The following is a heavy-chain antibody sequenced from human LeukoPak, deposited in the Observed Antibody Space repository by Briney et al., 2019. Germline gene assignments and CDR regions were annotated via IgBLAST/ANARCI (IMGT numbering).Heavy chain of an antibody. V-gene: IGHV6-1*01. CDR3: ARWRHITGGIYVTLDI. J-gene: IGHJ3*02. CDR2: TYYRSKWYN. Sequence: SQTLSLTCAISGDSFSSYSAAWNSIRQSPSRGLEWLGRTYYRSKWYNDYAVSVKSRITINPDTSKNQFSLQLNSVTPEDTAVYYWARWRHITGGIYVTLDIWGQGTMVTVSS. CDR1: GDSFSSYSAA. D-gene: IGHD7-27*01.